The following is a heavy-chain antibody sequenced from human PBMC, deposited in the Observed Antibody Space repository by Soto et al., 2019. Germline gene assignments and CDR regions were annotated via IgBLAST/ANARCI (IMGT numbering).Heavy chain of an antibody. J-gene: IGHJ4*02. V-gene: IGHV3-30-3*01. CDR1: GFTFSSYA. Sequence: GGSLRLSCAASGFTFSSYAMHWVRQAPGKGLEWVAVISYDGSNKYYADSVKGRFTISRDNSKNTLYLQMNSLRAEDTAVYYCARGAAAGIELDYWGQGTLVTVSS. CDR2: ISYDGSNK. D-gene: IGHD6-13*01. CDR3: ARGAAAGIELDY.